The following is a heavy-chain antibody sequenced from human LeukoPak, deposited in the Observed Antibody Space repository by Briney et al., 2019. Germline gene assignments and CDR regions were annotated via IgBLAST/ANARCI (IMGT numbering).Heavy chain of an antibody. D-gene: IGHD6-19*01. CDR1: GFTFSSYG. V-gene: IGHV3-33*01. CDR2: FWYDGSNK. Sequence: GGSLRLSCAASGFTFSSYGIHWVRQAPGKGLEWVAVFWYDGSNKYYADSVKGRFTISRDNSKNILYLQMNSLRAEDTAVYYCARAIAVAGNFGYWGQGTLVTVSS. J-gene: IGHJ4*02. CDR3: ARAIAVAGNFGY.